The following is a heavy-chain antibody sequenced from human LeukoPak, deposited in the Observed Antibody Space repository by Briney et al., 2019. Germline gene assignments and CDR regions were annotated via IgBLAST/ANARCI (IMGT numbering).Heavy chain of an antibody. CDR2: ISGSGGTT. CDR3: AKGYYGSGSYGWFDY. D-gene: IGHD3-10*01. V-gene: IGHV3-23*01. J-gene: IGHJ4*02. Sequence: PGGSLRLSCAASGFTFSSYGMNWVRQAPGKGLEWVSGISGSGGTTYYADSVKGRFTISRDNSKNTLFLHMNSLRAEDTAVYSCAKGYYGSGSYGWFDYWGQGTLVTVSS. CDR1: GFTFSSYG.